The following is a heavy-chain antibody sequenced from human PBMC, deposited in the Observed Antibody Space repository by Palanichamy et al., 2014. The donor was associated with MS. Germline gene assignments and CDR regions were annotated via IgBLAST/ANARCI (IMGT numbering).Heavy chain of an antibody. CDR1: GGTFSSYA. J-gene: IGHJ6*02. V-gene: IGHV1-69*06. CDR2: ITPIFGTA. D-gene: IGHD2-15*01. Sequence: VQSGAEVKKPGSSVKVSCKASGGTFSSYAISWVRQAPGQGLEWMGGITPIFGTANYAQKFQGRVTITADKSTSTAYMELSSLRSEDTAVYYCARDRVGYCSGGSCYSAGRDYYYYGMDVWGQGTTVTVSS. CDR3: ARDRVGYCSGGSCYSAGRDYYYYGMDV.